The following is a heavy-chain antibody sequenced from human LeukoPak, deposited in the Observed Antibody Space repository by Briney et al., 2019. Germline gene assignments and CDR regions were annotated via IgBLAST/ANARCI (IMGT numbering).Heavy chain of an antibody. D-gene: IGHD5-24*01. J-gene: IGHJ4*02. CDR2: ISSSSSYI. Sequence: GGSLRLSCAASGFTFSSYSMNWVRQAPGKGLEWVSSISSSSSYICYADSVKGRFTISRDNAKNSLYLQMNSLRAEDTAVYYCARDEDGYNYYWGQGTLVTVSS. CDR1: GFTFSSYS. CDR3: ARDEDGYNYY. V-gene: IGHV3-21*01.